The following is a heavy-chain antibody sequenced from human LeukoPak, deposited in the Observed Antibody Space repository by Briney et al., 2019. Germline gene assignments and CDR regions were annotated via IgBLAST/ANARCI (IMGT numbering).Heavy chain of an antibody. CDR1: GFTVSSNY. V-gene: IGHV3-53*01. Sequence: GGSLRLSCAASGFTVSSNYMSWVRQAPGKGLEWVSVIYSGGSTYYADSVKGRFTISRDSAKNKLYLQMNSVRADDTAVYYCAGYNYAFTPAGVWGKGTTVTISS. CDR2: IYSGGST. CDR3: AGYNYAFTPAGV. D-gene: IGHD1-1*01. J-gene: IGHJ6*04.